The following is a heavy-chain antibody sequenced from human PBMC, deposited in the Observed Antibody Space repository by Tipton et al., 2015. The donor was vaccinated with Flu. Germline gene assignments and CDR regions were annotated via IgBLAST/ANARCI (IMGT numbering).Heavy chain of an antibody. D-gene: IGHD2-15*01. J-gene: IGHJ3*02. CDR2: INHSGST. Sequence: GLVKPSETLSLTCAVYGGSFSGYYWSWIRQPPGKGLEWIGEINHSGSTNYNPSLKSRVTISVDTSKNQFSLKLTSVTAADTAVYYCAKHCSGGSCSHAFDIWGQGTMVTVSS. CDR1: GGSFSGYY. CDR3: AKHCSGGSCSHAFDI. V-gene: IGHV4-34*01.